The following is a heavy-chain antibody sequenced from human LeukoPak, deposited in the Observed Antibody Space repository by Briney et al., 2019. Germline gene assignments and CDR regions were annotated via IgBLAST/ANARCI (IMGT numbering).Heavy chain of an antibody. CDR1: GASISSYY. Sequence: SETLCLTCTVSGASISSYYWSWIRQPPGKGLEWIGSVYYPGSPYYSPSLTTRVTISVDTPKNQFSLKLSSVTAADTAVYFCARSHFYGSGVDSWGQGTMVTVSS. V-gene: IGHV4-59*05. D-gene: IGHD3-10*01. CDR3: ARSHFYGSGVDS. CDR2: VYYPGSP. J-gene: IGHJ5*01.